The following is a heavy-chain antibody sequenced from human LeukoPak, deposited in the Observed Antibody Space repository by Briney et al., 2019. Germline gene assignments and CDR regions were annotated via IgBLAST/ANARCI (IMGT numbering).Heavy chain of an antibody. CDR3: ARDPYYGSGSYGSRAAAEGMI. J-gene: IGHJ3*02. CDR2: IYYSGST. D-gene: IGHD3-10*01. Sequence: PSETLSLTCTVSGGSISSSSYYWGWIRQPPGKGLEWIGSIYYSGSTYYNPSLKSRVTISVDTSKNQFSLKLSSVTAADTAVYYCARDPYYGSGSYGSRAAAEGMIWGQGTMVTVSS. CDR1: GGSISSSSYY. V-gene: IGHV4-39*07.